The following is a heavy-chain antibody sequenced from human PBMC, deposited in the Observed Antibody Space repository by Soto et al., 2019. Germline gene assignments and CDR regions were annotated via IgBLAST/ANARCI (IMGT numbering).Heavy chain of an antibody. J-gene: IGHJ4*02. CDR3: ARHVTGSGSYVGL. D-gene: IGHD3-10*01. Sequence: SETLSLTCTVSGGSISSYYWSWIRQPPGKGLEWIGYIYYSGSTNYNPSLKSRVTLSVDTSKNQFSLKLSSVTAADTAVYYCARHVTGSGSYVGLGGQGTLVTV. V-gene: IGHV4-59*08. CDR1: GGSISSYY. CDR2: IYYSGST.